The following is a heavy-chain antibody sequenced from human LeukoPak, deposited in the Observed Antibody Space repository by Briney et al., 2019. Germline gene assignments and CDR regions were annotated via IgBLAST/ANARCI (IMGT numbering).Heavy chain of an antibody. CDR1: GYTFTGYY. CDR2: INPNSGGT. Sequence: GASVKVSCKASGYTFTGYYIHWVRQAPGQGLECMGWINPNSGGTNYAQKFQGRVTMTRDTFISTAYMDLSRLRSDDTAVYYCARTIAVAGPMFDYWGQGTLVTVSS. V-gene: IGHV1-2*02. CDR3: ARTIAVAGPMFDY. J-gene: IGHJ4*02. D-gene: IGHD6-19*01.